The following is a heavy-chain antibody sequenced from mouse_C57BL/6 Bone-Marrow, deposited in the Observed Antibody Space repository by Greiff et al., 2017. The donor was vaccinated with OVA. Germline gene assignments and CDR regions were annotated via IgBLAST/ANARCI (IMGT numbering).Heavy chain of an antibody. CDR2: IRLKSDNYAT. V-gene: IGHV6-3*01. D-gene: IGHD1-1*01. J-gene: IGHJ1*03. CDR3: TWYYYGSSHWYFDV. CDR1: GFTFSNYW. Sequence: EVKLMESGGGLVQPGGSMKLSCVASGFTFSNYWMNWVRQSPEKGLEWVAQIRLKSDNYATNYAESVKGRFTISRDDSKSSVYLQMNNLRAEDTVIYYCTWYYYGSSHWYFDVWGTGTTVTVSS.